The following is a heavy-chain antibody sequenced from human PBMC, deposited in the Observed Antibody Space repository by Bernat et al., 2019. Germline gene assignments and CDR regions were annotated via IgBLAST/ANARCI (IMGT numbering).Heavy chain of an antibody. CDR1: GLTFSSYG. CDR2: IWYDGSNK. D-gene: IGHD6-13*01. Sequence: QVQLVESGGGVVQPERSLRLPCAASGLTFSSYGMLWVRQAPGKGLEWVAIIWYDGSNKYYVDSVKGRFTIYRDSSKNTVYLQMNSLRAEDTAVYYCARLGSRWSFDYWGQGTLVTVSS. V-gene: IGHV3-33*01. CDR3: ARLGSRWSFDY. J-gene: IGHJ4*02.